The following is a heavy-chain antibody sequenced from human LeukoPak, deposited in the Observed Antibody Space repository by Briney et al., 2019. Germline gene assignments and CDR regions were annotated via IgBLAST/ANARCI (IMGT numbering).Heavy chain of an antibody. J-gene: IGHJ5*02. V-gene: IGHV4-4*07. CDR2: LSTSGST. CDR3: ARGQYNIYLYGTSNWFDP. Sequence: SGTLSLTCTVSGGAITNYYWNWSRQPAGEGLEWLGRLSTSGSTSYNPSLKSRVTMSVDTTKSQFSLRLSYVTAADTAVYFCARGQYNIYLYGTSNWFDPWGQGTLVAVSS. D-gene: IGHD1-14*01. CDR1: GGAITNYY.